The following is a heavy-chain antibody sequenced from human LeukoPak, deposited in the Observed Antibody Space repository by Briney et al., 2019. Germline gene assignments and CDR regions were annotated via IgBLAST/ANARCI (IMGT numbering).Heavy chain of an antibody. CDR2: IYYSGST. CDR1: GGSISSYY. Sequence: PSATLSLTCTVSGGSISSYYWSWIRQPPGKGLEWIGYIYYSGSTNYKPSLKSRVTISVDTSKNQFSLKLSSVTAADTAVYYCASRKLGNDYWGQGTLVTVSS. V-gene: IGHV4-59*01. J-gene: IGHJ4*02. D-gene: IGHD7-27*01. CDR3: ASRKLGNDY.